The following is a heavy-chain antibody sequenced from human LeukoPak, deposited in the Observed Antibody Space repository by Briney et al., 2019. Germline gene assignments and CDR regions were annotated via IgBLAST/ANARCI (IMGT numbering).Heavy chain of an antibody. CDR2: HYHTGRI. J-gene: IGHJ4*02. CDR1: GGSISGTSYC. V-gene: IGHV4-39*07. CDR3: ARDGSDNWGLFDN. Sequence: QPSETLSLTCSVSGGSISGTSYCWGWIRQPPGKGPEWIGSHYHTGRIYHNPSLNSRVTISVDTSKNQFSLKLSSVTDADTAVYYRARDGSDNWGLFDNWGRGTLVTVSS. D-gene: IGHD1-1*01.